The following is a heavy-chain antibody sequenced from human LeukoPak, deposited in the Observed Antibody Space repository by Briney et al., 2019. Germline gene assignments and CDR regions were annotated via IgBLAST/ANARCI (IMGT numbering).Heavy chain of an antibody. V-gene: IGHV4-39*01. CDR3: APTGGYRNYYYYYIDV. CDR1: GVSISNTVYY. CDR2: SFDGGSS. D-gene: IGHD2-8*02. J-gene: IGHJ6*03. Sequence: SETLSLTCTVSGVSISNTVYYWGWIRQAPGKGLEWIGTSFDGGSSYYNPSLKSRFTMSVDGSKNQFSLTLASVTAADTAVYYCAPTGGYRNYYYYYIDVWGRGTTVTVSS.